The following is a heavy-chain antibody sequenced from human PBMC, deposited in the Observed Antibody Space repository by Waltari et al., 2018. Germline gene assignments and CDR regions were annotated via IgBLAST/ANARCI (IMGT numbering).Heavy chain of an antibody. CDR2: IYYSGRT. J-gene: IGHJ4*02. Sequence: QLQLQESGPGLVKPSETLSLTCTVSGGSISSSSYYWGWIRQPPGKGLEWIGSIYYSGRTYYNPSLKSRVTISVDTSKNQFSLKLSSVTAADTAVYYCARRPGYSYGYVFDYWGQGTLVTVSS. D-gene: IGHD5-18*01. V-gene: IGHV4-39*01. CDR3: ARRPGYSYGYVFDY. CDR1: GGSISSSSYY.